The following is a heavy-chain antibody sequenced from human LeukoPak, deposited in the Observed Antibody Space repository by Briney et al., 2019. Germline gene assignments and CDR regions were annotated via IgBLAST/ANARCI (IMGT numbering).Heavy chain of an antibody. J-gene: IGHJ1*01. V-gene: IGHV3-7*01. CDR3: ARDAQPQYSSGSLYAEYFQH. Sequence: VGSLRLSCAASVFTFNNYWISSVRQAPGKGLEWVANIKQDGSEKYYVDSVKGRFTISRDNAKNSLYLQMNSLRAEDTAVYYWARDAQPQYSSGSLYAEYFQHWGQGTLVTVSS. CDR2: IKQDGSEK. CDR1: VFTFNNYW. D-gene: IGHD6-19*01.